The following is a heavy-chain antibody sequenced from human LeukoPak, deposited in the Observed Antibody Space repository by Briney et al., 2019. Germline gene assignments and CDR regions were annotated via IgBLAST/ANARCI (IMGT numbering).Heavy chain of an antibody. Sequence: ASVKVSSKASGYTFTSYGISWVPQAPGQGLEWMGWISAYNGNTNYAQKLQGRVTMTTDTSTSTAYMELRSLRSDDTAVYYCAREANYYDSSGYPIFDYWGQGTLVTVSS. CDR2: ISAYNGNT. D-gene: IGHD3-22*01. V-gene: IGHV1-18*01. CDR3: AREANYYDSSGYPIFDY. CDR1: GYTFTSYG. J-gene: IGHJ4*02.